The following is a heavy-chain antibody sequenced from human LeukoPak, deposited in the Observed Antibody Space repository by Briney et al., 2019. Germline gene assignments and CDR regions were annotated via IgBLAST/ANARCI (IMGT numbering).Heavy chain of an antibody. J-gene: IGHJ6*04. V-gene: IGHV3-20*04. Sequence: PGGSLRLSCAASGFTFDDYGMSWVRQAPGKGLEWVSGINWNGGSTGYADSVKGRFTISRDNAKNSLYLQMNSLRAEDTALYYCARGGTLGIFGVVLRMDVWGKGTTVTFSS. D-gene: IGHD3-3*01. CDR2: INWNGGST. CDR3: ARGGTLGIFGVVLRMDV. CDR1: GFTFDDYG.